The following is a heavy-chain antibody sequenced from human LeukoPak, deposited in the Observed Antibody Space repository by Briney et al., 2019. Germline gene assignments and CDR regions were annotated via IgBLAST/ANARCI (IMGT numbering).Heavy chain of an antibody. CDR3: ASGKYGLRSWFDP. CDR1: GGTFNRYA. D-gene: IGHD4-17*01. Sequence: SVKLSCKASGGTFNRYAVTWVRQPPGHGLEWLGGMIAIFGTANYAQKFQGGVTITTDESTNTAYMEMTSLTSEDTAVYYCASGKYGLRSWFDPWGQGNLVTVSP. V-gene: IGHV1-69*05. CDR2: MIAIFGTA. J-gene: IGHJ5*02.